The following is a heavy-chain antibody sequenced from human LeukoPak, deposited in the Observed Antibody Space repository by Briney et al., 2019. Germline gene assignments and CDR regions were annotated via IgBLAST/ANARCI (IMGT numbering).Heavy chain of an antibody. Sequence: PGGSLRLSCAASGSTFSSYGMHWVRQAPGKGLEWAAFIRYDGSNKYYADSVKGRFTISRDNSKNTLYLQMNSLRAEDTAVYYCAKAAGRIVVASFDYWGQGTLVTVSS. CDR3: AKAAGRIVVASFDY. D-gene: IGHD3-22*01. J-gene: IGHJ4*02. V-gene: IGHV3-30*02. CDR1: GSTFSSYG. CDR2: IRYDGSNK.